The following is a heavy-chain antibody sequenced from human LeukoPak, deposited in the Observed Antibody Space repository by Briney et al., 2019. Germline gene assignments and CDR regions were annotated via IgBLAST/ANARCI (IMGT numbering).Heavy chain of an antibody. CDR1: GGSISSYY. D-gene: IGHD2-21*02. V-gene: IGHV4-59*01. J-gene: IGHJ4*02. Sequence: PSETLSLTCTVSGGSISSYYWSWMRQPPGQGLEWIGYIYYSGSTNYNPSLKSRVTISVDTSKNQFSLKLSSMTAADTAVYYCAGGAYCGGDCYALLDYWGQGTLVTVSS. CDR2: IYYSGST. CDR3: AGGAYCGGDCYALLDY.